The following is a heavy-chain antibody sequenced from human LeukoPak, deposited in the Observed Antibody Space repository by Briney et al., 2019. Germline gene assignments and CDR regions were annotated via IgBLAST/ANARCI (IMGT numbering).Heavy chain of an antibody. CDR1: GFTFSSYG. J-gene: IGHJ4*02. Sequence: GGSLRLSCAASGFTFSSYGMHWVRQAPGKGLEWLAVIWYDGSNKYYADSVKGRFTISRDNSKNTLYLQMNSLRAEDTAVYYCARDGPHDYGDLDYWGQGTLVTVSS. CDR2: IWYDGSNK. D-gene: IGHD4-17*01. V-gene: IGHV3-33*01. CDR3: ARDGPHDYGDLDY.